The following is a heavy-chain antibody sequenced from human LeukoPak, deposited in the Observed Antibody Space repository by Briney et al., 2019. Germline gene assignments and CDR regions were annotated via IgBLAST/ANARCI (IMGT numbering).Heavy chain of an antibody. J-gene: IGHJ3*02. CDR3: ARSPWFRDAFDI. V-gene: IGHV4-34*01. Sequence: SETLSLTCAVYGGSFSGYYWSWIRQPPGKGLEWIGEINHSGSTNYNPPLKSRVTISVDTSKNQFSLKLSSVTAADTAVYYCARSPWFRDAFDIWGQGTMVTVSS. CDR1: GGSFSGYY. D-gene: IGHD3-10*01. CDR2: INHSGST.